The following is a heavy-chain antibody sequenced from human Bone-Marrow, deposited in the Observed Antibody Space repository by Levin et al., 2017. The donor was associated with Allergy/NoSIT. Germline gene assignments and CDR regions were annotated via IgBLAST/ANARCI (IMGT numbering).Heavy chain of an antibody. J-gene: IGHJ4*02. CDR2: ISGSGGST. CDR3: AKLRQWLITNY. CDR1: GFTFSSYA. D-gene: IGHD6-19*01. Sequence: SGGSLRLSCAASGFTFSSYAMSWVRQAPGKGLEWVSAISGSGGSTYYADSVKGRFTISRDNSKNTLYLQMNSLRAENTAVYYCAKLRQWLITNYWGQGTLVTVSS. V-gene: IGHV3-23*01.